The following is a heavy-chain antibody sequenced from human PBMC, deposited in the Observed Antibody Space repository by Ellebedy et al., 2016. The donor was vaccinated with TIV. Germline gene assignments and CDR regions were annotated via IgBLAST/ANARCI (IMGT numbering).Heavy chain of an antibody. V-gene: IGHV2-70*11. CDR2: IDLVDDK. Sequence: SGPTLVKPTQTLTLTCTVSGFSLSTSGMCVSWIRQPPGKALEWHARIDLVDDKYYGTSLKTRLTISKDTSKNQVVLTMTNMDPVDTATYYCARTAAYSGMEVRDFDYWGQGTLVTVSS. CDR1: GFSLSTSGMC. J-gene: IGHJ4*02. CDR3: ARTAAYSGMEVRDFDY. D-gene: IGHD1-26*01.